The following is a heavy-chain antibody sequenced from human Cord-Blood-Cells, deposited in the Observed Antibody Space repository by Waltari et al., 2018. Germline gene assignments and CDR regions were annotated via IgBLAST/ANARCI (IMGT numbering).Heavy chain of an antibody. V-gene: IGHV4-59*01. CDR1: GGSISSYY. D-gene: IGHD3-10*01. Sequence: QVQLQESGPGLVKPSETLSLTCTVSGGSISSYYWSWIRQPPGKGLEWIGYIYYSGRTNNDPSLKSRVTISVDTSKTLFSLKLGSVAAADTAVYYCARGPPRGVFDYWGQGTLVTVSS. J-gene: IGHJ4*02. CDR3: ARGPPRGVFDY. CDR2: IYYSGRT.